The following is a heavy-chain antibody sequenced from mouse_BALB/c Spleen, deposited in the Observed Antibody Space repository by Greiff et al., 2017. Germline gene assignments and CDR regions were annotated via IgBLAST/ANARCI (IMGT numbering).Heavy chain of an antibody. CDR3: VRDPRGYFDV. J-gene: IGHJ1*01. CDR1: GFSLTSYD. CDR2: IWTGGGT. V-gene: IGHV2-9-2*01. Sequence: ESGPGLVAPSQSLSITCTVSGFSLTSYDISWIRQPPGKGLEWLGVIWTGGGTNYNSAFMSRLSISKDNSKSQVFLKMNSLQTDDTAIYYCVRDPRGYFDVWGAGTTVTVSS.